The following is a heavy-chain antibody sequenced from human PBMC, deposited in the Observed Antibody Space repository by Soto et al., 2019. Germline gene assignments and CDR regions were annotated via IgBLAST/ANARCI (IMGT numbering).Heavy chain of an antibody. J-gene: IGHJ4*02. CDR1: GFIFSSYW. CDR3: ARDLGKYDRYYFDS. V-gene: IGHV3-74*01. D-gene: IGHD3-9*01. CDR2: INSDGGRI. Sequence: SLRLSCAASGFIFSSYWMYWVRQAPGKGLVWVSRINSDGGRISYADSVKGRFTISRDNAKNTLYLQMNFLGAEDTALYYCARDLGKYDRYYFDSWGQGTLVTVSS.